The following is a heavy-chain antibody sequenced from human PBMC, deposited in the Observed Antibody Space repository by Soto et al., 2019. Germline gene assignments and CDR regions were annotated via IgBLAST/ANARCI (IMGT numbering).Heavy chain of an antibody. J-gene: IGHJ4*02. CDR1: GFTFSSYA. Sequence: PGGSLRLSCAASGFTFSSYAMSWVRQAPGKGLEWVSAISGSGGSTYYADSVKGRFTISRDNSKNTLYLQMNSLRAEDTAVYYCAKDLLTYYYDSSGYPIDYWGQGTLVPVSS. CDR2: ISGSGGST. CDR3: AKDLLTYYYDSSGYPIDY. V-gene: IGHV3-23*01. D-gene: IGHD3-22*01.